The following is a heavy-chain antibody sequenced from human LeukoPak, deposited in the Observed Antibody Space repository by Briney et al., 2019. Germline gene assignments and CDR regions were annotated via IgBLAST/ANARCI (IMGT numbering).Heavy chain of an antibody. V-gene: IGHV1-2*02. J-gene: IGHJ6*02. CDR3: ARGHYYSTLHV. Sequence: ASVKVSCKASGYTFTDYYMHWVRQAPGQGLGWMGWINPNSGGTNYAQKFQGRVTVTSDTSDSTAYMELSRLTSDDTAVYYCARGHYYSTLHVWGHGTTVTVSS. CDR2: INPNSGGT. CDR1: GYTFTDYY.